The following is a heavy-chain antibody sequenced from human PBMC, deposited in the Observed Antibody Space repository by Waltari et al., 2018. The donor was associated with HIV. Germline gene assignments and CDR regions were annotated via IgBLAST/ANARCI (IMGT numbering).Heavy chain of an antibody. CDR3: ARVSCSSTSCYPNWFDP. D-gene: IGHD2-2*01. J-gene: IGHJ5*02. CDR1: ARSISSYY. V-gene: IGHV4-4*07. Sequence: QVQLQESGPGLVKPSETLSLTCTVSARSISSYYWSWIRHPAGKGLEWIGRIYTSGSTNYNPSLKSRVTMSVDTSKNQFSLKLSSVTAADTAVYYCARVSCSSTSCYPNWFDPWGQGTLVTVSS. CDR2: IYTSGST.